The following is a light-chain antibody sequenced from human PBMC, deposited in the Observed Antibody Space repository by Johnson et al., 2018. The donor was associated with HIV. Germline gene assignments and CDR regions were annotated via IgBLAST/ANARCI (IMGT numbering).Light chain of an antibody. CDR2: ENN. CDR3: GTWDSSLSAGGV. Sequence: QPVLTQPPSVSAAPGQKVTISCSGSSSNIGNNYVSWYQQLPGRAPKLLIYENNKRPSGIPDRFSGSKSGTSATLGITGLQTGDEADYYCGTWDSSLSAGGVFGNGTTVTVL. V-gene: IGLV1-51*02. CDR1: SSNIGNNY. J-gene: IGLJ1*01.